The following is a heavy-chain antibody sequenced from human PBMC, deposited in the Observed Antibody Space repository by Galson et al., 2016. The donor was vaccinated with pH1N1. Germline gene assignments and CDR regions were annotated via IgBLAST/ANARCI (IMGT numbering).Heavy chain of an antibody. V-gene: IGHV6-1*01. CDR1: GDSVSSPNCA. CDR2: TYYRSKWYN. Sequence: CAISGDSVSSPNCAWDWIRQSPSRGLEWLGRTYYRSKWYNDYAVSVQSRITINPDTSKNQLSLHLNSVTPEDTAVYSCARDRGSTLFHNYGMDVWGQGTTIIVSS. CDR3: ARDRGSTLFHNYGMDV. J-gene: IGHJ6*02. D-gene: IGHD3-10*01.